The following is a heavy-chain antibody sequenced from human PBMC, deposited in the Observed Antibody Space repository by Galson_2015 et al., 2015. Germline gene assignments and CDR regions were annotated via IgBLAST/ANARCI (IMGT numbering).Heavy chain of an antibody. J-gene: IGHJ3*02. V-gene: IGHV4-4*02. CDR2: IYHSGST. Sequence: LSLTCAVSGGSIRSSHWWSWVRQPPGKGLEWIGEIYHSGSTNYNPSLKSRVTISVDKSKNQFSLKLSSVTAADTAVYYCARAQKGLVRGSFDIWGQGTMVTVSS. CDR3: ARAQKGLVRGSFDI. D-gene: IGHD6-19*01. CDR1: GGSIRSSHW.